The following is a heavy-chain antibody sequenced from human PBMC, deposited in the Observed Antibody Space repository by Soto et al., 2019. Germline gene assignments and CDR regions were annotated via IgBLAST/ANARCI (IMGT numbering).Heavy chain of an antibody. Sequence: SETLSLTCAVYGGSFSGYYWSWIRQPPGKGLEWIGEINHSGTTNYNPSLKSRVTISVDTSKNQFSLKLNSVTAADTAVYYCARALAAAAPRDGMDVWGQGTTVTVSS. CDR2: INHSGTT. J-gene: IGHJ6*02. D-gene: IGHD6-13*01. V-gene: IGHV4-34*01. CDR3: ARALAAAAPRDGMDV. CDR1: GGSFSGYY.